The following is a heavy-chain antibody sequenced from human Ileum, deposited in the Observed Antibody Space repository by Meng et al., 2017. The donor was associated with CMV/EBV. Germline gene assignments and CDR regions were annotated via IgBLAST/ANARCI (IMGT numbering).Heavy chain of an antibody. D-gene: IGHD6-19*01. V-gene: IGHV1-2*02. CDR2: INSKTGDT. Sequence: QVTLVQAGAEVTLPGASVKLSCKASGYTFSGYDLHWLRQAPGQGLEWMGWINSKTGDTDYAQQFQGRVTLTRDTSISTAYMELSRLRSDDTAVYYCARVAVPGTPAFHHWGQGALVTVSS. CDR1: GYTFSGYD. J-gene: IGHJ1*01. CDR3: ARVAVPGTPAFHH.